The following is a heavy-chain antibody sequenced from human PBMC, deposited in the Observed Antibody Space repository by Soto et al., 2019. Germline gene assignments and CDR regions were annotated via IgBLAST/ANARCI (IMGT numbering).Heavy chain of an antibody. CDR2: IIPIFGTA. D-gene: IGHD5-18*01. J-gene: IGHJ6*02. Sequence: QVQLVQSGAEVKKPGSSVKVSCKASGGTFSSYAISWVRQAPGQGLEWMGGIIPIFGTANYAQKFQGRVTINADESTSTAYMELSSLRSEDTAVYYCAREEGGGYSYGYLAYYGMDVWGQGTTVTVSS. CDR1: GGTFSSYA. CDR3: AREEGGGYSYGYLAYYGMDV. V-gene: IGHV1-69*01.